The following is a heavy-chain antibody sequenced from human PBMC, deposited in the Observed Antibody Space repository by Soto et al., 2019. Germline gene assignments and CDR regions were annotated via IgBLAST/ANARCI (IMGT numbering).Heavy chain of an antibody. Sequence: SETLSLTCTVSGGSISSYYWSWIRQPPGKGLEWIGYIYYSGSTNYNPSLKSRVTISVDTSKNQFSLKLSSVTAADTAVYYCARMVAGTLRVGMDVWGQGPTVTVS. CDR2: IYYSGST. CDR3: ARMVAGTLRVGMDV. J-gene: IGHJ6*02. D-gene: IGHD6-19*01. V-gene: IGHV4-59*08. CDR1: GGSISSYY.